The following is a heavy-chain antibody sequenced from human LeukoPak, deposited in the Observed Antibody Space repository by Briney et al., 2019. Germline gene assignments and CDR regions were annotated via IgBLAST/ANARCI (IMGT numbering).Heavy chain of an antibody. CDR1: GFTFSTYA. J-gene: IGHJ4*02. V-gene: IGHV3-23*01. D-gene: IGHD3-22*01. CDR3: AKDGYDYDSSYSYFDF. Sequence: GGSLRLSCAASGFTFSTYAMSWVRQAPGKGLECVSTISVSGLTTYHADSVKGRFTISRDNSKNTLYLQMNTLRAEDTAVYYCAKDGYDYDSSYSYFDFWGQGTLVTVSS. CDR2: ISVSGLTT.